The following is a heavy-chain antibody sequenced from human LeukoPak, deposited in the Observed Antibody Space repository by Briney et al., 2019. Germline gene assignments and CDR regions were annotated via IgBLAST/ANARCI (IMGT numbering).Heavy chain of an antibody. CDR1: GFTFSSYS. D-gene: IGHD6-13*01. V-gene: IGHV3-48*01. Sequence: GGSLRLSCAASGFTFSSYSMNWVRQAPGKGLEWVSYISSSSSTIYYADSVRGRFTISRDNSKNIVYLQLDTLKAEDTATYYCAKVDLQPLWGQGALVTVSS. CDR2: ISSSSSTI. J-gene: IGHJ4*02. CDR3: AKVDLQPL.